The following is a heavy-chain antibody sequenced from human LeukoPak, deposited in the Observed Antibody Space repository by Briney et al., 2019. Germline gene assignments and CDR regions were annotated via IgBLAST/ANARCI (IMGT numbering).Heavy chain of an antibody. CDR2: ISRSGDTT. V-gene: IGHV3-23*01. J-gene: IGHJ3*02. Sequence: GGSLRLSCAASGFTFSSYAMSWVRQAPGKGLEWVSAISRSGDTTYYADSVKGRFTISRDNSKNTLYLQMNSLRAEDTAVYYCATISGSFWYDAFHMWGQRTMVTVSS. D-gene: IGHD1-26*01. CDR3: ATISGSFWYDAFHM. CDR1: GFTFSSYA.